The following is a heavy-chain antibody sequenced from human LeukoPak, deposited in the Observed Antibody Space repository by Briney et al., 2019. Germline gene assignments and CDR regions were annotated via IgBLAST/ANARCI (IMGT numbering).Heavy chain of an antibody. Sequence: RGSLRLSCAASGFTFSSLAMTWVRQAPGEGLEWVSTISAAGGGTHYADSVKGRFTTSRDNSRDTLYLQMNSLRAEDTAIYFCAKRLGLTGFDYWGQGTLVTVSS. D-gene: IGHD3-16*01. CDR1: GFTFSSLA. CDR3: AKRLGLTGFDY. J-gene: IGHJ4*02. V-gene: IGHV3-23*01. CDR2: ISAAGGGT.